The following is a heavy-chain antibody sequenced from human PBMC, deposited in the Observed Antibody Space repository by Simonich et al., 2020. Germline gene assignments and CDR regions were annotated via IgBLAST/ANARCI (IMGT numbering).Heavy chain of an antibody. D-gene: IGHD1-26*01. CDR2: KKPNSGNT. CDR1: GYTFTIYD. V-gene: IGHV1-8*03. J-gene: IGHJ4*02. CDR3: ARTYSGSYYYFDY. Sequence: QVQLVQSWAEVTKPGASVKVSCKASGYTFTIYDINWMRQATEQGLEGMGWKKPNSGNTGDAQKFQGRVTITRNTSISTAYMELSSLRSEDTAVYYCARTYSGSYYYFDYWGQGTLVTVSS.